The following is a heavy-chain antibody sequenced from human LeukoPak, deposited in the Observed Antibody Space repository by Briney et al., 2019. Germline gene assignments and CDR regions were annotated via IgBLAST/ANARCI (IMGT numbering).Heavy chain of an antibody. D-gene: IGHD3-3*01. J-gene: IGHJ5*02. CDR3: ARDRLEWLLGLDP. Sequence: SETLSLTCTVSGGSISSGSYYWSWIRQPAGKGLEWIGRIYTSGSTNYNPSLESRVTISVDTSKNQFSLKLSSVTAADTAVYYCARDRLEWLLGLDPWGQGTLVTVSS. CDR2: IYTSGST. V-gene: IGHV4-61*02. CDR1: GGSISSGSYY.